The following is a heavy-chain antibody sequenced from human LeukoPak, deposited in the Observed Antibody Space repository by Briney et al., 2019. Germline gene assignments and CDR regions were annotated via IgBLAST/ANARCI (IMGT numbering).Heavy chain of an antibody. CDR3: ARDRSRFYY. Sequence: QSGGSLRLSCAASGLTFSNYWMSWVRQAPGKGVEWVANIKEDGNEKYYVDSVKGRFTISRDNAKKSLYLQMNSLRAEDTAVYYCARDRSRFYYWGQGTPVTVSS. CDR1: GLTFSNYW. CDR2: IKEDGNEK. J-gene: IGHJ4*02. D-gene: IGHD2-2*01. V-gene: IGHV3-7*01.